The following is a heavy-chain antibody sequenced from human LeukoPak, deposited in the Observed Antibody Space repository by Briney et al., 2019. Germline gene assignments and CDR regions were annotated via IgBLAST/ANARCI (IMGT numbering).Heavy chain of an antibody. D-gene: IGHD2-15*01. Sequence: SETLSLTCTVSGGSISSSSYYWGWIRQPPGKGLEWIGSIYYSGSTYYNPSLKSRVTISVDTSKNQFSLKLSSVTAADTAVYYCAREVVVAAPDDYWGQGTLVTVSS. CDR1: GGSISSSSYY. J-gene: IGHJ4*02. CDR2: IYYSGST. V-gene: IGHV4-39*07. CDR3: AREVVVAAPDDY.